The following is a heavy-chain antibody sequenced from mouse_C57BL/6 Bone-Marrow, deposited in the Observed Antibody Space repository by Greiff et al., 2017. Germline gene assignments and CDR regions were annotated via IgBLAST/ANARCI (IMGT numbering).Heavy chain of an antibody. CDR2: IDPENGDT. CDR1: GFNIKDDY. CDR3: VLDGYYELSWFAY. V-gene: IGHV14-4*01. D-gene: IGHD2-3*01. Sequence: EVQLQQSGAELVRPGASVKLSCTASGFNIKDDYMHWVKQRPEQGLEWIGWIDPENGDTEYASKFQGKATITADPTSNTAYLQLSSLTSEDTAVYYCVLDGYYELSWFAYWGQGTLVTGSA. J-gene: IGHJ3*01.